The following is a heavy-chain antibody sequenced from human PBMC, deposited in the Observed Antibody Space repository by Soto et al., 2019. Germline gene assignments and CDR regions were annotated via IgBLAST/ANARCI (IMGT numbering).Heavy chain of an antibody. CDR1: GGSISSYY. D-gene: IGHD2-2*01. V-gene: IGHV4-59*01. J-gene: IGHJ4*02. Sequence: SETLSLTCTVSGGSISSYYWSWIRQPPGKGLEWIGYIYYSGSTNYNPSLKSRVTISVDTSKNQFSLKLSSVTAADTAVYYCAREDCSSTSCYVPYWGQGTLVTVSS. CDR2: IYYSGST. CDR3: AREDCSSTSCYVPY.